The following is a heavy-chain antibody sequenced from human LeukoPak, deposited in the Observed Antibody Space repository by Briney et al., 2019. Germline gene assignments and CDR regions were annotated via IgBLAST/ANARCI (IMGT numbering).Heavy chain of an antibody. CDR1: GFTFSTYA. D-gene: IGHD4-23*01. CDR3: VLGHYGGLFDN. V-gene: IGHV3-30*03. J-gene: IGHJ4*02. CDR2: ISYDGSNK. Sequence: PGRSLRLSCAASGFTFSTYAMHWVRQTPGKGLEWVAVISYDGSNKYYADSVKGRFTISRDNSKNTLYLQMNSLRAEDTAVYYCVLGHYGGLFDNWGQGTLVTVSS.